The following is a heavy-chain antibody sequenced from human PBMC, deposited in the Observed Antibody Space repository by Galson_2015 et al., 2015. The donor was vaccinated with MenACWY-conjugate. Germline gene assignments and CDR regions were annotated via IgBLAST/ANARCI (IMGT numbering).Heavy chain of an antibody. Sequence: SLRLSCATSAFSVGSNYMSWVRQAPGKGLEWVSIIYSGGDTYYADSVKGRFTISRDNSKNTLYLQMNYLRAEDTAVYYSARVGGSSLAPFDYWGQGTLVTVSS. J-gene: IGHJ4*02. V-gene: IGHV3-53*01. CDR1: AFSVGSNY. CDR3: ARVGGSSLAPFDY. CDR2: IYSGGDT. D-gene: IGHD6-6*01.